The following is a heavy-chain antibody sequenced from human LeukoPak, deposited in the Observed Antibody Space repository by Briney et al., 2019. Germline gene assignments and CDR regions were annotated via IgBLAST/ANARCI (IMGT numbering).Heavy chain of an antibody. J-gene: IGHJ4*02. D-gene: IGHD5-12*01. Sequence: GSLRLSCAASGFTFSSHSMNWVRQAPGKGLEWVSSISSSSSYIYYADSVKGRFTISRHNAMNSLYLQMNTLRVEDTAVYYCAREVRAYGGYSQSDYWGQGTLVTVSS. CDR3: AREVRAYGGYSQSDY. CDR1: GFTFSSHS. V-gene: IGHV3-21*01. CDR2: ISSSSSYI.